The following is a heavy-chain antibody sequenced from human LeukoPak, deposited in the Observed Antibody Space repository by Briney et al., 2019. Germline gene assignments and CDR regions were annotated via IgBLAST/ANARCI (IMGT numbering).Heavy chain of an antibody. CDR2: MYCSGST. D-gene: IGHD3-22*01. CDR3: ARAGYDTSGFWYFDL. Sequence: SETLSLTCSVSGGSISNCYWSWIRQPPGKGLEWIGSMYCSGSTNYNPSLKSRATISEDTSKKQFSLKLSSVTAADTAVYYCARAGYDTSGFWYFDLWGRGTLVTVSS. J-gene: IGHJ2*01. V-gene: IGHV4-59*01. CDR1: GGSISNCY.